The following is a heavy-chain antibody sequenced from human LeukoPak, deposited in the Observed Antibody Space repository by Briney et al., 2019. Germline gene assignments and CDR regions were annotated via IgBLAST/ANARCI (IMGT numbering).Heavy chain of an antibody. CDR2: INPHSGGT. V-gene: IGHV1-2*02. CDR1: GYTFTGYY. D-gene: IGHD3-3*01. CDR3: ARDPTLYDFWSGYYYNWFDP. J-gene: IGHJ5*02. Sequence: ASVKVSCKASGYTFTGYYIHWVRQAPGQGLEWMGWINPHSGGTKYAQKFQGRVTMTRDTSISTAYMELSRLRSDDTAVYYYARDPTLYDFWSGYYYNWFDPWGQGTLVTVSS.